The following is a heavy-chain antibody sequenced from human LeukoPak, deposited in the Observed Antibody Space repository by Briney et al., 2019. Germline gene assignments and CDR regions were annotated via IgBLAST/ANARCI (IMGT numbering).Heavy chain of an antibody. CDR3: ARDVMVRGRGYYMDV. D-gene: IGHD3-10*01. CDR2: VSAYNGNT. J-gene: IGHJ6*03. Sequence: ASVKVSCKASGYTFVDYGFSWVRQAPGQGLEWMGWVSAYNGNTAYAQKLQGRVTMTTDASTSTAYMELRSLRSDDTAVYYCARDVMVRGRGYYMDVWGKGTTVTVSS. V-gene: IGHV1-18*01. CDR1: GYTFVDYG.